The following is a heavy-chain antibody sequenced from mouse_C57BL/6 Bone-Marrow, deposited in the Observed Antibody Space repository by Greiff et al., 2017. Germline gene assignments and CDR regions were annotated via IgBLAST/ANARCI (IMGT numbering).Heavy chain of an antibody. Sequence: EVKLEESGPGLAKPSQTLSLTCSVTGYSITSDYWNWIRKFPGNKLEYMGYISYSGSTYYNPSLKSRISITRDTSKNQYYLQLNSVTTEDTATYYCARSAITTVVATDYFDYWGQGTTLTVSS. CDR2: ISYSGST. V-gene: IGHV3-8*01. D-gene: IGHD1-1*01. CDR1: GYSITSDY. J-gene: IGHJ2*01. CDR3: ARSAITTVVATDYFDY.